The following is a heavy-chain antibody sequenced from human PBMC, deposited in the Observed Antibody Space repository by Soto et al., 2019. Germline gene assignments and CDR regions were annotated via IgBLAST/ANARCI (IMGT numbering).Heavy chain of an antibody. CDR3: ARSPGYSYGDY. Sequence: ASVKVSCKASGYTFTIYAMHWVRQAPGQRLEWMGWINAGNGNTKYSQKFQGRVTITRDTSASTAYMELSSLRSEDTAVYYCARSPGYSYGDYWGQGTLVTVSS. CDR2: INAGNGNT. D-gene: IGHD5-18*01. J-gene: IGHJ4*02. CDR1: GYTFTIYA. V-gene: IGHV1-3*01.